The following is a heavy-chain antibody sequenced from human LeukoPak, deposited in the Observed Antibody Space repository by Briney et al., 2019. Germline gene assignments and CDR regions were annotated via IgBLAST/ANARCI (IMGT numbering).Heavy chain of an antibody. J-gene: IGHJ4*02. CDR3: ARSPQGVAAAGNLGMDY. V-gene: IGHV3-21*01. CDR1: GFTFSSYS. D-gene: IGHD6-13*01. Sequence: KTGGSLRLSCAASGFTFSSYSMNWVRQAPGKGLEWVSSISSSSYIYYADSVKGRVTISRDNAKNSLYLQMNSLRAEDTAVYYCARSPQGVAAAGNLGMDYWGQGTLVTVSS. CDR2: ISSSSYI.